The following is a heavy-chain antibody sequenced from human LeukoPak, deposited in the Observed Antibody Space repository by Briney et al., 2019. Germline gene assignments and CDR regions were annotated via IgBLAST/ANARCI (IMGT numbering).Heavy chain of an antibody. CDR3: AKYVTAIVVVPAAYFDY. D-gene: IGHD2-2*01. Sequence: WGSLRLSCAASGFTFSSYAMSWVRQAPGKGLEWVSAISGSGGSTYYAYSVKGRFTISRDNSKNTLYLQMNSLRAEDTAVYYCAKYVTAIVVVPAAYFDYWGQGTLVTVSS. J-gene: IGHJ4*02. CDR1: GFTFSSYA. CDR2: ISGSGGST. V-gene: IGHV3-23*01.